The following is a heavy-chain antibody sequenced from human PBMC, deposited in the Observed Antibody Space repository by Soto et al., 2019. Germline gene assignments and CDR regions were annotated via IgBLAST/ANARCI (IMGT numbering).Heavy chain of an antibody. CDR2: IYWDDDK. V-gene: IGHV2-5*02. J-gene: IGHJ5*02. CDR1: GFSLSTSGVG. D-gene: IGHD2-8*02. CDR3: AHRDSGVLYNGFDP. Sequence: QITLKESGPTLVKPTQTLTLTCTFSGFSLSTSGVGVGWIRQPPGKALEWLALIYWDDDKRYSPSLKSRLTIPKYTSKSQVVLTMTNMDPVDTATYYCAHRDSGVLYNGFDPWGQGTLVTVSS.